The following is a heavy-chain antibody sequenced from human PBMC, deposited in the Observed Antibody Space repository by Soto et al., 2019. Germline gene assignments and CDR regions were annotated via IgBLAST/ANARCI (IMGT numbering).Heavy chain of an antibody. D-gene: IGHD5-18*01. J-gene: IGHJ3*02. CDR2: VFYTGFT. CDR1: GGSISGSYYY. V-gene: IGHV4-39*01. CDR3: ARGGVGTAMVSSAFDI. Sequence: SETLSLTCAVSGGSISGSYYYWGWLRQSPGKGPEWIGSVFYTGFTSYNPSLESRVSVSVDTSKNQFSLKVSGVSAADTAVYYCARGGVGTAMVSSAFDIWGQGTMVTVSS.